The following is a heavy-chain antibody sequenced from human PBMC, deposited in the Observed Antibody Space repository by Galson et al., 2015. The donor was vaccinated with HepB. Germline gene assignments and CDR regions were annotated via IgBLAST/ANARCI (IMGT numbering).Heavy chain of an antibody. CDR3: ARDRKSPRRLEY. J-gene: IGHJ4*02. V-gene: IGHV3-30-3*01. Sequence: SLRLSCAASGFTFSSYAMHWVRQAPGKGLEWVAVISYDGSNKYYADSVKGRFTISRDNSKNTLCLQMNSLRAEDTAVYYCARDRKSPRRLEYWGQGTLVTVSS. D-gene: IGHD1-14*01. CDR2: ISYDGSNK. CDR1: GFTFSSYA.